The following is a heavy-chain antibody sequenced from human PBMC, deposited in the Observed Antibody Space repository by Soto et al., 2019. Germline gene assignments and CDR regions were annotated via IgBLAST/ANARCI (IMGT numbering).Heavy chain of an antibody. J-gene: IGHJ4*02. CDR3: VKDRSDTWSFDY. CDR2: VKHDGTLY. D-gene: IGHD2-8*02. V-gene: IGHV3-30*18. Sequence: QVQLVESGGGVVQPGRSLRLSCVASGFTFSSCAMHWVRQVPGKGPEWLAVVKHDGTLYPYADSVKGRFSISRDNSRKTLYLQMNGLRPEDTAVYYCVKDRSDTWSFDYWGQGTLVTVSS. CDR1: GFTFSSCA.